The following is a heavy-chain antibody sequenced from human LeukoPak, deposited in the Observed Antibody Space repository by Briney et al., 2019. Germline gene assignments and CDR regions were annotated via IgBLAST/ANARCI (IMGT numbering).Heavy chain of an antibody. Sequence: GGSLRLSCAASGLTFSSYAMSWVRQAPGKGLEWVSAVSGSSGNTYYADSVKGRFTISRDNSKNTLYLQMNSLRAEDTAVYYCAKERGRSVGDYWGQGTLVTVSS. V-gene: IGHV3-23*01. CDR3: AKERGRSVGDY. CDR1: GLTFSSYA. D-gene: IGHD3-3*01. J-gene: IGHJ4*02. CDR2: VSGSSGNT.